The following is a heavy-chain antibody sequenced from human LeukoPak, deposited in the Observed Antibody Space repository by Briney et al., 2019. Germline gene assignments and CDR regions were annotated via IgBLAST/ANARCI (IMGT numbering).Heavy chain of an antibody. CDR2: ISGSGGST. J-gene: IGHJ4*02. V-gene: IGHV3-23*01. D-gene: IGHD6-13*01. CDR3: AKTHFPLAAAGPKGDYYFDY. CDR1: GFTFSSYA. Sequence: GGSLRLSCAASGFTFSSYAMSWVRQAPGKGLEWVSAISGSGGSTYYADSVKGRFTISRDNSKNTLYLQMNSLRAEDTAVYYCAKTHFPLAAAGPKGDYYFDYWGQGTLVTVSS.